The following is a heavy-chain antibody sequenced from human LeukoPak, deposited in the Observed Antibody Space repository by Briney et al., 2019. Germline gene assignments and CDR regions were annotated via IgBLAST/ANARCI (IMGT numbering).Heavy chain of an antibody. Sequence: PGRSLRLSCAASGFTFSSYGMHWVRQAPGKGLEWVAVIWYDGSNKYYADSVKGRFTISRDNSKNTLYLQMNSLRAEDTAVYYCAKDIWSSGSYYPIDYWGQGTLVTVSS. J-gene: IGHJ4*02. CDR2: IWYDGSNK. V-gene: IGHV3-33*06. D-gene: IGHD1-26*01. CDR1: GFTFSSYG. CDR3: AKDIWSSGSYYPIDY.